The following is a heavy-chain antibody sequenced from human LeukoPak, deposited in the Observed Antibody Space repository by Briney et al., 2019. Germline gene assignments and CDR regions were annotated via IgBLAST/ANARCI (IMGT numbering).Heavy chain of an antibody. Sequence: KASETLSLTCAVYGGSFSGYYWSWIRQPPGKGLEWIGEINHSGSTNYNPSLKSRVTISVDTSKNQFSLKLSSVTAADTAVYYCARGDYYDGSGYYHEPDYWGQGTLVTVSS. CDR3: ARGDYYDGSGYYHEPDY. CDR2: INHSGST. V-gene: IGHV4-34*01. J-gene: IGHJ4*02. D-gene: IGHD3-22*01. CDR1: GGSFSGYY.